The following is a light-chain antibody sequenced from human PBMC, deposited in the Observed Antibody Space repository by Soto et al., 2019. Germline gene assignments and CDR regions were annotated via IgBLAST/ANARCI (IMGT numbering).Light chain of an antibody. V-gene: IGLV2-14*01. CDR3: SSFTSSSTLVV. CDR2: EVS. J-gene: IGLJ2*01. CDR1: SSDVGTYTY. Sequence: SALTPPASLSGSPGRSITISCTRTSSDVGTYTYVSWYQHHPGKAPKLMIYEVSHRPSGVSNRIYGSKSGNTASLTRSGLQAEDEDEDYGSSFTSSSTLVVFGGGTKLTVL.